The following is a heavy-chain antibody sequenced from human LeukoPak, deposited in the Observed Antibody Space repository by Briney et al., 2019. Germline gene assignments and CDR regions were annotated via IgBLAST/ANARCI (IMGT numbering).Heavy chain of an antibody. Sequence: PGGSLRLSCAASGFTFSSYSMNWVRQAPGKGLEWVSSISSSSSYIYYADSVKGRFTIYRDNVKNSLYLQMNSLRAEDTAVYYGARRCSSASCFDYWGQGTLVTVSS. J-gene: IGHJ4*02. CDR1: GFTFSSYS. CDR2: ISSSSSYI. CDR3: ARRCSSASCFDY. V-gene: IGHV3-21*01. D-gene: IGHD2-2*01.